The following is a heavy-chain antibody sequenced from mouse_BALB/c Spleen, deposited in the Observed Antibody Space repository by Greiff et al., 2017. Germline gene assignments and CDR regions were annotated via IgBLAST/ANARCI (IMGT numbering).Heavy chain of an antibody. CDR3: ARWGDYAHYYAMDY. Sequence: VQLQQSGAELVKPGASVKLSCTASGFNIKDTYMHWVKQRPEQGLEWIGRIDPANGNTKYDPKFQGKATITADTSSNTAYLQLSSLTSEDTAVYYCARWGDYAHYYAMDYWGQGTSVTVSS. D-gene: IGHD2-4*01. V-gene: IGHV14-3*02. CDR1: GFNIKDTY. J-gene: IGHJ4*01. CDR2: IDPANGNT.